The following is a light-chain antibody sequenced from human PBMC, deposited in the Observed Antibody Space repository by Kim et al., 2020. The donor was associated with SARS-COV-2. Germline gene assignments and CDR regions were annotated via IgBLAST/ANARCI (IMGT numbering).Light chain of an antibody. CDR1: QTLTRR. CDR2: DAS. CDR3: QHRKT. Sequence: PSPLSASVGDRVTITCRASQTLTRRLAWYQQKPGRAPRLLIFDASTLESGVPSRFRGSGSGTDFTLTINSLQPDDFATYYCQHRKTFGQGTRVEI. V-gene: IGKV1-5*01. J-gene: IGKJ1*01.